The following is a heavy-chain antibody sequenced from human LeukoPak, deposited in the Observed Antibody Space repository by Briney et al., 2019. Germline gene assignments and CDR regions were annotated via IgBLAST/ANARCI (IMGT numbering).Heavy chain of an antibody. J-gene: IGHJ4*02. D-gene: IGHD3-22*01. CDR2: ISSSSSYI. V-gene: IGHV3-21*01. CDR1: GFTFSSYS. CDR3: ARDLAGGYYPNFDY. Sequence: GGSLRLSCAASGFTFSSYSMNWVRQAPGKGLEWVSSISSSSSYIYYADSVKGRFTISRDNAKNSLYLQMNSLRAEDTAVYYCARDLAGGYYPNFDYWGQGTLVTASS.